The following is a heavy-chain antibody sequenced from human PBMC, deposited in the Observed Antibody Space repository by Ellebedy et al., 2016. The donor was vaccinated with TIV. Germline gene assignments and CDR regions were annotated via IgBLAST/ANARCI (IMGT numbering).Heavy chain of an antibody. V-gene: IGHV1-24*01. D-gene: IGHD6-6*01. Sequence: AASVKVSCKVSGYTLTELSMHWVRQAPGKGLEWMGGFDPEDGETIYAQKFQGRVTITRDTSASTAYMELSSMRSEDTAVYYCARASARGSFDYWGQGTLVTVSS. CDR3: ARASARGSFDY. CDR1: GYTLTELS. J-gene: IGHJ4*02. CDR2: FDPEDGET.